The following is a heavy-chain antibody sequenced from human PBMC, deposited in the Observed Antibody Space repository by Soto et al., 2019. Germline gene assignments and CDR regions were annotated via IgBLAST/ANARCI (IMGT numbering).Heavy chain of an antibody. J-gene: IGHJ6*02. V-gene: IGHV3-48*03. Sequence: HPGGSLRLSCAASGFSFSSYEMNWVRQAPGKGLELVAYISASGGTQYYADSVKGRFTISRDNANNSLFLQMNCLRAEDTAVYYCAPAPTGLDVWGQGTTVTVSS. CDR2: ISASGGTQ. CDR1: GFSFSSYE. D-gene: IGHD1-1*01. CDR3: APAPTGLDV.